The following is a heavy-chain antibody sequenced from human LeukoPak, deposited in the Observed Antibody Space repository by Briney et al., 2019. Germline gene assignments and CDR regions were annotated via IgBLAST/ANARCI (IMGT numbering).Heavy chain of an antibody. CDR1: GYTLTELS. CDR3: ATTEAVAGTRDWFDP. J-gene: IGHJ5*02. CDR2: FDPDDGET. Sequence: ASVKVSCKVSGYTLTELSMHWVRQAPGKGLEWMGGFDPDDGETIYAQKFQGRVTMTEDTSTDTAYMELSSLRSEDTAVYYCATTEAVAGTRDWFDPWGQGTLVTVSS. V-gene: IGHV1-24*01. D-gene: IGHD6-19*01.